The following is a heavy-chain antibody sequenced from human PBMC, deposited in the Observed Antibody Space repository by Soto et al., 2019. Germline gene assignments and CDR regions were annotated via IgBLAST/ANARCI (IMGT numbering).Heavy chain of an antibody. CDR2: ISGTGSSI. J-gene: IGHJ4*02. Sequence: GGSLRLSCAASGFTFNKYAMSWVRQAPGKGLEWVSAISGTGSSIYYADSVKGRFTISRDNSKNTLYLQMNSLRAEDTAVYYCAKDQGYYGSGSYYQLDYWGQGALVTVSS. D-gene: IGHD3-10*01. CDR3: AKDQGYYGSGSYYQLDY. V-gene: IGHV3-23*01. CDR1: GFTFNKYA.